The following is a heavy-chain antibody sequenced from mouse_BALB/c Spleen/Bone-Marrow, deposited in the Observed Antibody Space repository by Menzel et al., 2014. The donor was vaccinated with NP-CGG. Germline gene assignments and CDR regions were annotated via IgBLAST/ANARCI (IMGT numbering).Heavy chain of an antibody. V-gene: IGHV14-3*02. CDR3: ARWGNYYFDY. CDR2: IDPANGNT. Sequence: QLQESGAELVKPGASVKLSCTAPGFNIKDTYMYWVKQRPEQGLEWIGRIDPANGNTKYDPKFQGKASITADTSSNTAYLQLSSLTSEDTAVYYCARWGNYYFDYWGQGTTLTVSS. CDR1: GFNIKDTY. J-gene: IGHJ2*01.